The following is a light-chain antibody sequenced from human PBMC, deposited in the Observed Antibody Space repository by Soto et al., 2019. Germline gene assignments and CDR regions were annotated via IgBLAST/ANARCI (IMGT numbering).Light chain of an antibody. CDR3: QQRNIWPPVT. V-gene: IGKV3D-20*02. J-gene: IGKJ5*01. CDR1: QSVSNNY. Sequence: EIVLTQSPGTLSLSPWERATLSCRASQSVSNNYLAWYQQKPGQAPRLLIYGASNRATGIPGRFSGSGSGTDFTLTISRLEPEDFAVYYCQQRNIWPPVTFGQGTRLEIK. CDR2: GAS.